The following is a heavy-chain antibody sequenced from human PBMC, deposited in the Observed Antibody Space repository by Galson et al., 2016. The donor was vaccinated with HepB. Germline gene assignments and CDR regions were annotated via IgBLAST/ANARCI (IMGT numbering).Heavy chain of an antibody. CDR1: GGTFNNYA. V-gene: IGHV1-69*13. D-gene: IGHD3-10*01. J-gene: IGHJ6*02. CDR3: ATYGSGNYYMVQFYYYYGMDV. Sequence: SVKVSCKASGGTFNNYAISWVRQAPGQGLEWMGGIIPMYALANYAQKFQGRVTITADESTRTAYMELSSLRSEDTAVYYCATYGSGNYYMVQFYYYYGMDVWGQGTTVTVSS. CDR2: IIPMYALA.